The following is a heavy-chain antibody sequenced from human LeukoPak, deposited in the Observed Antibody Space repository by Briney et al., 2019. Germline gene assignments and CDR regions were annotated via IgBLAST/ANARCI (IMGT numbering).Heavy chain of an antibody. J-gene: IGHJ6*03. V-gene: IGHV3-23*01. CDR3: AKWSYYYDSSGYSKYYMDV. Sequence: GGSLRLSCSASGFTFTTYGMNWVRQAPGKGLEWVSGIIGGAGGTYYADSVKGRFTISRDNAKNTLYLQMNSLRAEDTAVYYCAKWSYYYDSSGYSKYYMDVWGKGTTVTISS. CDR2: IIGGAGGT. CDR1: GFTFTTYG. D-gene: IGHD3-22*01.